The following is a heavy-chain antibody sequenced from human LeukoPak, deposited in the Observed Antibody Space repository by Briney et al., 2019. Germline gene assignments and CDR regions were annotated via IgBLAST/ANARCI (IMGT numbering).Heavy chain of an antibody. CDR2: IWYDGSNK. CDR1: GFTFSSYG. D-gene: IGHD3-22*01. CDR3: VKGSPYYYDSSGYYSRVDY. Sequence: GRSLRLSCAASGFTFSSYGMHWVRQAPGKGLEWVAVIWYDGSNKYYADSVKGRFTISRDNSKNTLYLQMNRLRAEDTAVYYCVKGSPYYYDSSGYYSRVDYWGQGTLVTVSS. V-gene: IGHV3-33*06. J-gene: IGHJ4*02.